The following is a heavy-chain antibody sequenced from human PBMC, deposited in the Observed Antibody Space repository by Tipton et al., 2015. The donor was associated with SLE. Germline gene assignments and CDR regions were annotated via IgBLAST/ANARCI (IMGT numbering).Heavy chain of an antibody. CDR3: ARDGLHSPQATPYDAFDI. D-gene: IGHD1-26*01. V-gene: IGHV1-2*02. J-gene: IGHJ3*02. CDR2: ISAYNGNT. Sequence: QSGPEVKKPGASVKVSCKASGYTFTGYYMHWVRQAPGQGLEWMGWISAYNGNTNYAQKLQGRVTMTRDTSISTAYMELSRLRSDDTAVYYCARDGLHSPQATPYDAFDIWGQGTMVTVSS. CDR1: GYTFTGYY.